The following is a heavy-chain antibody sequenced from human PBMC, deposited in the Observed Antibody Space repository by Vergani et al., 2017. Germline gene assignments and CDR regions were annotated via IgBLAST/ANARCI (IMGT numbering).Heavy chain of an antibody. V-gene: IGHV1-69*15. D-gene: IGHD5-18*01. CDR1: GCTFSSYT. J-gene: IGHJ4*02. Sequence: QVQLVQSGAEVKKPGSSVKVSCTASGCTFSSYTISWVRQAPGRGLEWIGRIIPLSRITNYADKFLDRVAIIANDAANTVYMTLSNLHSQDTAVYYCARGDLPADTSMVYWGQGTLVSVSS. CDR3: ARGDLPADTSMVY. CDR2: IIPLSRIT.